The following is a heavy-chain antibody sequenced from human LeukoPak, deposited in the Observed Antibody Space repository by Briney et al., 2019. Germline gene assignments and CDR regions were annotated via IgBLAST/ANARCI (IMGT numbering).Heavy chain of an antibody. J-gene: IGHJ5*02. Sequence: SETLSLTCAVYGGSFSGYYWSWIRQPPGKGLEWIGEINHSGSTNYNPSLKSRVTISVDTSKNQFSLKLSSVTAADTAVYYCARVVNSGWYRGGEGWFDPWGQGTLVTVSS. D-gene: IGHD6-19*01. CDR2: INHSGST. CDR1: GGSFSGYY. V-gene: IGHV4-34*01. CDR3: ARVVNSGWYRGGEGWFDP.